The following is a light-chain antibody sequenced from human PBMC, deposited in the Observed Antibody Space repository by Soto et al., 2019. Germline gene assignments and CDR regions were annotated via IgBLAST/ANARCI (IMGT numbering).Light chain of an antibody. Sequence: QSVLTQPPSASGTPGQRVTISCSGSSSNIGSNYVYWYQQFPGTAPKLLIYRNNQRPSGVPDRFSGSKSGTSASLAISGLRSEDEGYYHRAVWDGSLSGVVFGGGTKLTVL. J-gene: IGLJ2*01. CDR1: SSNIGSNY. V-gene: IGLV1-47*01. CDR3: AVWDGSLSGVV. CDR2: RNN.